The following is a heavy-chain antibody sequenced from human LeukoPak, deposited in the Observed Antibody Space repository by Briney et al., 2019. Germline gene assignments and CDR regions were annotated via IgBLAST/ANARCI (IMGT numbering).Heavy chain of an antibody. CDR2: IYTSGST. Sequence: SETLSLTCTVSGGSISSYYWSWIRQPPGKGLEWIGYIYTSGSTNYNPSLKSRVTISVDTSKNQFSLKLSSVTAADTAVYYCARRGYYHESSGYPQYYFDYWGQGTLVTVSS. D-gene: IGHD3-22*01. CDR1: GGSISSYY. CDR3: ARRGYYHESSGYPQYYFDY. V-gene: IGHV4-4*09. J-gene: IGHJ4*02.